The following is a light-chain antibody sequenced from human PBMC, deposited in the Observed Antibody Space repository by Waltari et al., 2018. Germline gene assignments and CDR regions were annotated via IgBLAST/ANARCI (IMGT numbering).Light chain of an antibody. CDR1: QRVSSSY. J-gene: IGKJ1*01. Sequence: EIVLTQSPGTLSLSPVERATLSCRASQRVSSSYLAWYQQKPGQAPRLLSYGASSRATGIPDRFSGSGAGTDFTLTISRLEPEDFAVYYCQQYGSSPPWTFGQGTKVEIK. CDR3: QQYGSSPPWT. CDR2: GAS. V-gene: IGKV3-20*01.